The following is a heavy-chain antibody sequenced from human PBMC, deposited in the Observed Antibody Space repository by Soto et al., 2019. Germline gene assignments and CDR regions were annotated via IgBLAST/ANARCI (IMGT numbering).Heavy chain of an antibody. CDR3: ARDLYGGNSAYSYYYGLDV. J-gene: IGHJ6*02. CDR2: ISAYNGNT. D-gene: IGHD4-17*01. Sequence: QVQLVQSGAEVKKPGASVKVSCKASGYTFTSYGISWVRQAPGQGLEWMGWISAYNGNTNYAQTLQGIVTMTTDTATSTAYMELRSLRSDDTAVYYCARDLYGGNSAYSYYYGLDVWGQGTTVTVSS. CDR1: GYTFTSYG. V-gene: IGHV1-18*01.